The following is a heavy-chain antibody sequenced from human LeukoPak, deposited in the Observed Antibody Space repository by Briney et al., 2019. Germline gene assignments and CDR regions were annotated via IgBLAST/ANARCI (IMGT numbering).Heavy chain of an antibody. CDR1: GYTFTSYG. Sequence: GASVTVSCKASGYTFTSYGISWVRQAPGQGLEWMGLISAYNGNTNYAQKLQGRVTMTTDTSTSTAYMELRSLRSDDTAVYYCARGGDSSSSSWFDPWGQGTLVTVSS. D-gene: IGHD6-6*01. CDR3: ARGGDSSSSSWFDP. J-gene: IGHJ5*02. V-gene: IGHV1-18*01. CDR2: ISAYNGNT.